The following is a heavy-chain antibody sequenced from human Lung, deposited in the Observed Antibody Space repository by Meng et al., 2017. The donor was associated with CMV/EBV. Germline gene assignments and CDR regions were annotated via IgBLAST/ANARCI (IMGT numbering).Heavy chain of an antibody. CDR3: LRRSGGSV. J-gene: IGHJ1*01. CDR2: IPHRGSS. CDR1: GDSITNHNW. D-gene: IGHD3-10*01. Sequence: QVKLRASGPALVKPSEPLSLTCAVSGDSITNHNWWAWVRQPPGKGLEWIGEIPHRGSSAYNPSLKSRVSMSIDKSKNQFSLKLTSVTAADTAVYHCLRRSGGSVWGQGTLVTVSS. V-gene: IGHV4-4*02.